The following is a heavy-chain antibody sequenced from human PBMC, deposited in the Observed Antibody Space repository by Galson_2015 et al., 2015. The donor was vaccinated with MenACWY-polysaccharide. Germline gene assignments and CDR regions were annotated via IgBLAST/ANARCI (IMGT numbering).Heavy chain of an antibody. D-gene: IGHD5-18*01. CDR3: ATHVHTAMVTIRSFDI. CDR2: IYPGDSDT. V-gene: IGHV5-51*01. CDR1: GSSFTSYW. Sequence: QSGAEVKKPGESLKISCKGSGSSFTSYWIGRVRQMPGKGLEWMGIIYPGDSDTRYSPAFQGQVTISADKSISTAYLQWSSLKASDTAMYYCATHVHTAMVTIRSFDIWGQATMVTVSS. J-gene: IGHJ3*02.